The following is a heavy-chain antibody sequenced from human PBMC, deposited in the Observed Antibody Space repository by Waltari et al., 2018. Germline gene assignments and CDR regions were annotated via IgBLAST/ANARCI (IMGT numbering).Heavy chain of an antibody. CDR3: AADQWELLDYYYMDV. Sequence: QMQLVQSGPEVKKPGTSVKVSCKASGFTFTSSPVPGVRPARGQRLEWIGWIVVGSGNTNYAQKLQERVTITRDMSTSTAYMELSSLRSEDTAVYYCAADQWELLDYYYMDVWGKGTTVTVSS. J-gene: IGHJ6*03. D-gene: IGHD1-26*01. V-gene: IGHV1-58*01. CDR1: GFTFTSSP. CDR2: IVVGSGNT.